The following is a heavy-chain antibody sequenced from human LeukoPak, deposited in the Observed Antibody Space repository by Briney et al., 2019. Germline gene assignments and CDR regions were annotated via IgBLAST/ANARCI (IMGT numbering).Heavy chain of an antibody. V-gene: IGHV4-38-2*02. CDR2: IYHSGST. D-gene: IGHD1-14*01. CDR1: GYSISSGYY. J-gene: IGHJ5*02. CDR3: ATQGTSEPRRNRNWFDP. Sequence: SETLSLTCTVSGYSISSGYYWGCIRQPPGKGLGWFGSIYHSGSTYYNPSLKSRVTISVDTSKNQFSLKLSCVTAADTAVYYCATQGTSEPRRNRNWFDPWGQGNLVTVSS.